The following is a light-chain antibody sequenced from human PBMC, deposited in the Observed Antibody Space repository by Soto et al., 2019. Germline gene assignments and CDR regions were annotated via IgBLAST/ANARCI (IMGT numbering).Light chain of an antibody. CDR2: DTS. CDR1: QSVGRY. J-gene: IGKJ1*01. V-gene: IGKV3-11*01. Sequence: EIVLTQSPATLSLSPGERGTLSCRASQSVGRYLAWYQHKPGQPPRLLIYDTSNRAPGTPARFGGSGSGTDFTLTISSLEPENVAVYYCVPRIVWPWTVGQGTKVEVQ. CDR3: VPRIVWPWT.